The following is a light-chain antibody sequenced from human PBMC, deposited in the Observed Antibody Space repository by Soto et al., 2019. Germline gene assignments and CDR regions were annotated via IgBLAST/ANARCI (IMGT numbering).Light chain of an antibody. CDR2: AAS. J-gene: IGKJ1*01. CDR1: QGISSY. V-gene: IGKV1-9*01. CDR3: QQLSSYPRP. Sequence: HMTQSPSTLSASVGDRVHITCRASQGISSYLAWYQQTPGKAPKLLIYAASTLQSGVPSRFIGSGSGADFTLTISSLQPDDFATYCCQQLSSYPRPLDQGTKVDI.